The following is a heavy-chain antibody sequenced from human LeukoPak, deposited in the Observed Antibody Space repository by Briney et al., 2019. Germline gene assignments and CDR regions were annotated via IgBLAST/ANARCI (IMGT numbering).Heavy chain of an antibody. D-gene: IGHD6-6*01. V-gene: IGHV4-34*01. CDR3: ARNSAYSSSSGVNL. CDR2: VNDSGRT. J-gene: IGHJ5*02. CDR1: GGSFGGYY. Sequence: PSETLSLTCGVYGGSFGGYYWTWIRQPPGKGLEWIGEVNDSGRTNYNAPLKSRVTMSVDTSKNQFSLKLTSVTAADTAVYYCARNSAYSSSSGVNLWGQGALVIVSS.